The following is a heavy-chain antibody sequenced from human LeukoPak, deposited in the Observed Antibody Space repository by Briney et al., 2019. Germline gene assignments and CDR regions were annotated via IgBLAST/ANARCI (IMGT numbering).Heavy chain of an antibody. CDR3: ARARYSGYDSRVGFDY. CDR2: IYYGGST. Sequence: SETLSLTCTVSGGSISSYYWSWIRQPPGKGLEWIGYIYYGGSTNYNPSLKSRVTISVDTSKNQFSLKLSSVTAADTAVYYCARARYSGYDSRVGFDYWGQGTLVTVSS. V-gene: IGHV4-59*08. D-gene: IGHD5-12*01. J-gene: IGHJ4*02. CDR1: GGSISSYY.